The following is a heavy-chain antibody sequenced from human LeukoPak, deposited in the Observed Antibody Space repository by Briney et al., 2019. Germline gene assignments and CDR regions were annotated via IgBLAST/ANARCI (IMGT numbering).Heavy chain of an antibody. CDR3: ATQTRLSYYDSSGYYFDY. V-gene: IGHV4-34*01. CDR1: GGSFSGYY. Sequence: SETLSLTCAVYGGSFSGYYWSWIRQPPGKGLEWIGEINHSGSTNYNPSLKSRVTISVDTSKNQFSLKLSSVTAADTAVYYCATQTRLSYYDSSGYYFDYWGQGTLVTVSS. J-gene: IGHJ4*02. CDR2: INHSGST. D-gene: IGHD3-22*01.